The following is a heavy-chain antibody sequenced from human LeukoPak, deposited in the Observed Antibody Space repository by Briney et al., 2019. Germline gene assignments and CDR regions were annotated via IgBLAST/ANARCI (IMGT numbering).Heavy chain of an antibody. CDR3: ARDRGPQWWGSFDY. V-gene: IGHV1-2*04. CDR2: INPNSGDT. CDR1: GYTFTDYY. Sequence: ASVKVSCKASGYTFTDYYIHLVRQAPGQGREWMGWINPNSGDTNLAQKFQGWVTMTRDTSIGTAYLELSRLTSDDTAVYYCARDRGPQWWGSFDYWGQGTLVTASS. D-gene: IGHD3-16*01. J-gene: IGHJ4*02.